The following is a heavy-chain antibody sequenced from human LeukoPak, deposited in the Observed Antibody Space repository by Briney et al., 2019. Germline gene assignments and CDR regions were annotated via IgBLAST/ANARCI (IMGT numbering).Heavy chain of an antibody. J-gene: IGHJ4*02. CDR2: ISAYNGNK. D-gene: IGHD5-12*01. Sequence: ASVKVSCKASGYTFTSYGISGVRQAPGQGLEWMGWISAYNGNKNYAQKLQGRVTMTTDTSTSTAYMELRSLRSDDTAVYYCARDGGRGYSGYDQFDYWGQGAPVTVSS. CDR3: ARDGGRGYSGYDQFDY. V-gene: IGHV1-18*01. CDR1: GYTFTSYG.